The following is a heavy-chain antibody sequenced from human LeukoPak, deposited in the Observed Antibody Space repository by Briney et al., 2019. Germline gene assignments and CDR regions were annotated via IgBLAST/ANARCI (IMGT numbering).Heavy chain of an antibody. Sequence: ASVKVSCKASGGTFSSYAISWVRQAPGQGLEWMGGIIPIFGTANYAQKFQGRVTITADESTSTAYMELSSLRSEDTAVYYCATRQKLLWFGESKGANWFDPWGQGTLVTVSS. CDR3: ATRQKLLWFGESKGANWFDP. CDR1: GGTFSSYA. CDR2: IIPIFGTA. J-gene: IGHJ5*02. V-gene: IGHV1-69*13. D-gene: IGHD3-10*01.